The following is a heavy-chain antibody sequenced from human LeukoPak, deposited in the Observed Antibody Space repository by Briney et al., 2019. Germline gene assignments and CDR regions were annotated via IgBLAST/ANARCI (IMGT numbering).Heavy chain of an antibody. CDR2: ISYDGSNK. CDR3: AREGDYGDYFDY. V-gene: IGHV3-30-3*01. Sequence: GRSLRLSCAASGFTFSSYAMHWVRQAPGKGLEWVAVISYDGSNKYYADSVKGRFTISRDNSKNTLYLQMNSLRAEDTAVYYCAREGDYGDYFDYWGQGTLVTVSS. CDR1: GFTFSSYA. D-gene: IGHD4-17*01. J-gene: IGHJ4*02.